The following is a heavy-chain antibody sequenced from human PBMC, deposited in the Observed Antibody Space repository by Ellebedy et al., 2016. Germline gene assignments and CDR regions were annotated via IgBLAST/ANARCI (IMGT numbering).Heavy chain of an antibody. CDR1: GFIFSSYA. CDR3: ARDTGDFWSGYSEV. CDR2: ISSNGGST. Sequence: GESLKISCAASGFIFSSYAMSWVRRAPGKGLEYVSAISSNGGSTYYADSVKGRFTISRDNAKNSLYLQMNSLRDEDTAVYYCARDTGDFWSGYSEVWGQGTLVTVSS. V-gene: IGHV3-64*04. J-gene: IGHJ4*02. D-gene: IGHD3-3*01.